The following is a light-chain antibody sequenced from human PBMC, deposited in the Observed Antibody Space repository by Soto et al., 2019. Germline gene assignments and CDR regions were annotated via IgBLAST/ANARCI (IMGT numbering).Light chain of an antibody. J-gene: IGKJ5*01. Sequence: QMTQAPFSPSASVGGQGTIPFQASQKNNNYLNWYQQKPGRAPKLLIYDASNLEAGVPSRFRGSGSGTDFTFTISRLQPEDIATYYCQQYENLPTFGQGTRLEIK. CDR2: DAS. CDR1: QKNNNY. CDR3: QQYENLPT. V-gene: IGKV1-33*01.